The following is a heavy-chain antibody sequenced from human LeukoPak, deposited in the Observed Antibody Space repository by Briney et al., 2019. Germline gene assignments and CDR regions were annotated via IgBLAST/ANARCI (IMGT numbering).Heavy chain of an antibody. CDR1: GGTFSSYA. Sequence: SCKASGGTFSSYAISWVRQAPGKGLEWVSSVTGNGDNTFHADSVKGRFTISRDNSKNMLYLQINSLRAEDTAVYYCARDRNYFEALHRSYWGQGTLVTVSS. V-gene: IGHV3-23*01. J-gene: IGHJ4*02. D-gene: IGHD3-10*01. CDR2: VTGNGDNT. CDR3: ARDRNYFEALHRSY.